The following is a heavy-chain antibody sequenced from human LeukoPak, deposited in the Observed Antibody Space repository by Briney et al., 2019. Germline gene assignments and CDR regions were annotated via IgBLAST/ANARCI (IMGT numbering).Heavy chain of an antibody. Sequence: GASAKVSCKASGYTFTSYDINWVRQATGQGLEWMGWMNPNSGNTGYAQKFQGRVTITRNTSISTAYMELSSLRSEDTVVYYCARGYDYGDYDYWGQGTLVTVSS. CDR3: ARGYDYGDYDY. D-gene: IGHD4-17*01. CDR2: MNPNSGNT. V-gene: IGHV1-8*03. CDR1: GYTFTSYD. J-gene: IGHJ4*02.